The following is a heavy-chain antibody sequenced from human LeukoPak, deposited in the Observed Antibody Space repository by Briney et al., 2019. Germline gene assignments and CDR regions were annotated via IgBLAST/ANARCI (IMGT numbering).Heavy chain of an antibody. D-gene: IGHD3-3*01. V-gene: IGHV1-69*13. CDR1: GGTFSSYA. CDR2: IIPIFGTA. Sequence: ASVKVSCKASGGTFSSYAISWVRQAPGQGLEWMGGIIPIFGTANYAQKFQGRVTITADESTSTAYMELSSLRSEDTAVYYCATPSTIFGVVTLGGTDVWGQGTTVTVSS. J-gene: IGHJ6*02. CDR3: ATPSTIFGVVTLGGTDV.